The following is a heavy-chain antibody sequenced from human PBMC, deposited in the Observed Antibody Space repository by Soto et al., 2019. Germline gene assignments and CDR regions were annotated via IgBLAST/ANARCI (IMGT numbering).Heavy chain of an antibody. CDR1: GGSIYRSGYY. CDR3: GKVLVGATGHTDSDS. CDR2: IDYNGVT. Sequence: QVQLQESGPGLVKPSETLSLTCTVSGGSIYRSGYYWGWNRQPPGRGLEWIGNIDYNGVTYSNPSLKSRVTISRDTSKNQFSLKLTSVTAADTALYYCGKVLVGATGHTDSDSWGPGTLVAVSS. J-gene: IGHJ4*02. D-gene: IGHD2-15*01. V-gene: IGHV4-39*01.